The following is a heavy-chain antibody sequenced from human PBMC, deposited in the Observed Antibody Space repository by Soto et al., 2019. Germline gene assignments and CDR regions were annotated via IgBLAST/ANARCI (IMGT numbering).Heavy chain of an antibody. J-gene: IGHJ5*02. Sequence: ASVKVSCKASGYTFTSYGISWVRQAPGQGLEWMGWISAYNGNTNYAQKLQGRVTMTTDTSTSTAYMELRSLRSDDTAVYYCARFTYYDFWSGYYTTTYNWFDPWGQGTLDTVSS. CDR1: GYTFTSYG. D-gene: IGHD3-3*01. CDR3: ARFTYYDFWSGYYTTTYNWFDP. CDR2: ISAYNGNT. V-gene: IGHV1-18*01.